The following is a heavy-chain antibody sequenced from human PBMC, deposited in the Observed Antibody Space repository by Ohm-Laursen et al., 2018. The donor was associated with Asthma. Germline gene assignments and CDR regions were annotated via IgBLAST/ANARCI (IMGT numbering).Heavy chain of an antibody. CDR3: ARARHTSYEESSGYYCFDC. CDR1: SASFSSDSYY. V-gene: IGHV4-39*07. CDR2: IYYTGSP. Sequence: SDTLSLTCTVSSASFSSDSYYWGWIRQPPEKRLEWIGSIYYTGSPTYSPPLKTRVTISVDTSKNQFSLRLSSVTAADTAVYYCARARHTSYEESSGYYCFDCWGQGTLVTVSS. D-gene: IGHD3-22*01. J-gene: IGHJ4*02.